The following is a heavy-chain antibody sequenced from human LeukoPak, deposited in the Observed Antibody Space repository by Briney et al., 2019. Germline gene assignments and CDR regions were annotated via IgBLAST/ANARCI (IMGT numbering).Heavy chain of an antibody. CDR2: ISSSSSYI. Sequence: GGSLRLSCAASGLTFSSYSMNWVRQAPGKGLGWVSSISSSSSYIYYADSVKGRFTISRDNAKNSLYLQMNSLRAEDTAVYYCARDPRGDFQHWGQGTLVTVSS. J-gene: IGHJ1*01. V-gene: IGHV3-21*01. D-gene: IGHD3-10*01. CDR3: ARDPRGDFQH. CDR1: GLTFSSYS.